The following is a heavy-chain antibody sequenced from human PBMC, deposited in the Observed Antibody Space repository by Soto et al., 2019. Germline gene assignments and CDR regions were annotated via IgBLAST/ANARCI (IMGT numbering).Heavy chain of an antibody. D-gene: IGHD3-22*01. CDR1: GFSLTTTGVG. CDR3: AHYDSSGYFSHFDS. J-gene: IGHJ4*02. Sequence: QIALQASCPTVVKPTQTLTLTCTFSGFSLTTTGVGVGWIRHAPGKALEWLAMVYWTDERRYSPSLKSRLTITQDTSKNQVVLTMTYMDPVDTATYFLAHYDSSGYFSHFDSWGQGTLVTVSS. CDR2: VYWTDER. V-gene: IGHV2-5*01.